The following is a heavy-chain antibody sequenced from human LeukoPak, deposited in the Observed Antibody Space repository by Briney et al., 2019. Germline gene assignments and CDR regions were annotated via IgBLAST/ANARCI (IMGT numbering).Heavy chain of an antibody. D-gene: IGHD6-13*01. CDR1: GGTFSSYA. V-gene: IGHV1-69*05. CDR3: ARVLAGSSWGFDY. Sequence: GASVKVPCKASGGTFSSYAISWVRQAPGQGLEWMGRIIPIFGTANYAQKFQGRVTITTDESTSTAYMELSSLRSEDTAVYYCARVLAGSSWGFDYWGQGTLVTVSS. CDR2: IIPIFGTA. J-gene: IGHJ4*02.